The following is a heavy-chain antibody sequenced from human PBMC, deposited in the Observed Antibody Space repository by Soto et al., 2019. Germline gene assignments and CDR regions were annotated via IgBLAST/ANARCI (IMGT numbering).Heavy chain of an antibody. Sequence: QVQLVQSGAEVKKPGASGKLSCRTSGYTFTHYYIPWVRQAPGQRLEWLAIINPASGSPNSAQDFQGRVTLTMDTSTTTVYMELSVLRAADTAIFYCARDLAAGDHWGQGTLVTVSS. CDR1: GYTFTHYY. CDR3: ARDLAAGDH. CDR2: INPASGSP. J-gene: IGHJ4*02. V-gene: IGHV1-46*01. D-gene: IGHD3-3*02.